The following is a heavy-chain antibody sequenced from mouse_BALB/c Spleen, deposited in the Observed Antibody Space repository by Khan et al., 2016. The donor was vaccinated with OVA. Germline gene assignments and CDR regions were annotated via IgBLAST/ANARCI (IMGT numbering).Heavy chain of an antibody. CDR2: ISSGSATI. Sequence: EVELVESGAGLVQPGGSRKLSCAASGFTISSFYMHWVRQAPEKGLEWVAYISSGSATIYYAPTVQGRFTISRDNPKKPLFLQMHSLRSEDPAMYYYARREAMDYWGQGTSLTVSS. CDR1: GFTISSFY. J-gene: IGHJ4*01. CDR3: ARREAMDY. V-gene: IGHV5-17*02.